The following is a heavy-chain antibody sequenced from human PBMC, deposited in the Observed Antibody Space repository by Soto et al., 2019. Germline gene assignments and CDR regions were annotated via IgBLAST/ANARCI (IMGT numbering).Heavy chain of an antibody. D-gene: IGHD6-13*01. CDR2: IYHSGST. V-gene: IGHV4-30-2*01. CDR3: ARRYSSSFDY. Sequence: SETLSLTCAVSGGSISSGGYSWSWIRQAPGKGLEWIGYIYHSGSTNYNPSLKSRVTISVDTSKNQFSLKLTSVTAADTAVYYCARRYSSSFDYWGQGTLVTVSS. CDR1: GGSISSGGYS. J-gene: IGHJ4*02.